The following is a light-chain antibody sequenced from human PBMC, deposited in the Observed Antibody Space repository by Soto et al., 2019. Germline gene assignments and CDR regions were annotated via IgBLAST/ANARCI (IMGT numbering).Light chain of an antibody. V-gene: IGKV1-6*01. J-gene: IGKJ4*01. Sequence: AVQMTQSPSSLSASVGDRVTITCRASQDIRNALGWYQQKPGKAPELLIYAASSLQSGVPSRFSGSGSGTDFTLTISSLQPEDFATYDCLQDSSWPLTFGAGTKVEIK. CDR1: QDIRNA. CDR3: LQDSSWPLT. CDR2: AAS.